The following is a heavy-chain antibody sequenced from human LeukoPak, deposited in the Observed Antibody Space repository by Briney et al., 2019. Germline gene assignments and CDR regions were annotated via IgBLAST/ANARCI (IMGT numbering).Heavy chain of an antibody. D-gene: IGHD5-24*01. CDR1: GFTFNSYA. Sequence: GGSLRLSCAASGFTFNSYAMSWVRQAPGKGLEWVSAISGSGGSTYYADSVMGRFTISRDNSKNTLYLQMNSLRAEDTAVYYCASEESASIQHWGRGTLVTVSS. CDR2: ISGSGGST. J-gene: IGHJ1*01. CDR3: ASEESASIQH. V-gene: IGHV3-23*01.